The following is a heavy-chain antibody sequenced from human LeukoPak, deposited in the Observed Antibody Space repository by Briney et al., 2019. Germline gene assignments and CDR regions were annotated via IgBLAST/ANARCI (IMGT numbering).Heavy chain of an antibody. D-gene: IGHD4-23*01. CDR2: VYYSGST. J-gene: IGHJ4*02. Sequence: SETLSLTCTVSGGSISSYYWCWIRQPPGKGLEWNGYVYYSGSTNYNPSLKSRVPISVDTSKNQYPLKLSSVTAAATAVYYCAYSTGGNPALFDYWGQGTLVTVSS. V-gene: IGHV4-59*01. CDR3: AYSTGGNPALFDY. CDR1: GGSISSYY.